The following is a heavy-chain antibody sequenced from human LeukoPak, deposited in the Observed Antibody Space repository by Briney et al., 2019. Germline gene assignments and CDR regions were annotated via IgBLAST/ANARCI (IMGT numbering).Heavy chain of an antibody. D-gene: IGHD1-26*01. J-gene: IGHJ4*02. V-gene: IGHV3-23*01. CDR2: ISGSTGIT. Sequence: QPGGSLRLSCAASGFTFSSFAMSWVRQAPGKGLEWVSTISGSTGITYYADSVKGRFTLSRDNSKNTLYLQMNSLRAEDTAVFYCAKGGARLHSYYFDYWGQGTLVTVSS. CDR1: GFTFSSFA. CDR3: AKGGARLHSYYFDY.